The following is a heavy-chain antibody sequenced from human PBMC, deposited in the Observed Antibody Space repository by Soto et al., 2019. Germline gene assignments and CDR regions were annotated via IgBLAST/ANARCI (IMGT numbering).Heavy chain of an antibody. D-gene: IGHD6-13*01. CDR2: MYYSGST. CDR3: ARTGLYSSSWYLN. V-gene: IGHV4-39*01. J-gene: IGHJ4*02. Sequence: ETLSLTCTVSRGSISSGSYYWGWIRQPPGKGLEWIGSMYYSGSTYYNPSLKSRVTISVDTSKNQFSLNLNSVTAADTAVYYCARTGLYSSSWYLNWGQGTLVTVSS. CDR1: RGSISSGSYY.